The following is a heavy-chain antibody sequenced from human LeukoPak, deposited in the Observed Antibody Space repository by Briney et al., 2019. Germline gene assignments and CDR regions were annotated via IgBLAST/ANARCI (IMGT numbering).Heavy chain of an antibody. CDR2: INPNSDAA. J-gene: IGHJ4*02. D-gene: IGHD6-13*01. V-gene: IGHV1-2*02. CDR1: GYTFTDYF. Sequence: ASVRVSCKASGYTFTDYFLHWVRRAPGQEFELMGWINPNSDAAHYTQSFQGRVTMTRDTSLSTAYLQLNSLTSDDAAMYYCARAQYLTAPAGTFANSWGQGTLVTVSS. CDR3: ARAQYLTAPAGTFANS.